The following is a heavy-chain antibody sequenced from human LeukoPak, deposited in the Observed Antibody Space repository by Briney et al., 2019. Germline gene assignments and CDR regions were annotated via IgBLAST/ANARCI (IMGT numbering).Heavy chain of an antibody. CDR3: ARSGRGGAFDI. V-gene: IGHV3-74*01. J-gene: IGHJ3*02. CDR2: IYSDGSRT. D-gene: IGHD1-26*01. Sequence: GGSLRLSCAASGFTFSSYWMHWVRHGPGKGLVWVSRIYSDGSRTTYADSVKGRFTISGDNAKNTLYLQMNRLRAEDTAVYYCARSGRGGAFDIWGQGTMVTVSS. CDR1: GFTFSSYW.